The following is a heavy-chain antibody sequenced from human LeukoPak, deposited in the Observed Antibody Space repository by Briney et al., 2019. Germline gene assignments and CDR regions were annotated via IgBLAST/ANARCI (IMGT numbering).Heavy chain of an antibody. CDR2: ISYDGSNT. CDR1: GFTFSRYG. Sequence: TGRSLRLSCAASGFTFSRYGMHWVRQAPGRGLEWVAVISYDGSNTYYADSVKGRFTISRDNSKNTLYLQMKSLRAGDTAVYYCARTLMEQVVRGGFDYWGQGTQVTVSS. J-gene: IGHJ4*02. CDR3: ARTLMEQVVRGGFDY. V-gene: IGHV3-30*03. D-gene: IGHD3-10*01.